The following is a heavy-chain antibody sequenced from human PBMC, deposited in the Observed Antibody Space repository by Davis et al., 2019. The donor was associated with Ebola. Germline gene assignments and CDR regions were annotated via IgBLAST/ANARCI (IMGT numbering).Heavy chain of an antibody. CDR2: IKQDGSEK. D-gene: IGHD3-3*01. CDR1: GFTFSSYW. Sequence: GGSLRLSCAASGFTFSSYWMSWVRQAPGKGLEWVANIKQDGSEKYYVDSVKGRFTISRDNAKNSLYLQMNSLRAEDTAVYYCARERGNYDFWSGYYYYYYYGMDVWGQGTTVTVSS. J-gene: IGHJ6*02. V-gene: IGHV3-7*03. CDR3: ARERGNYDFWSGYYYYYYYGMDV.